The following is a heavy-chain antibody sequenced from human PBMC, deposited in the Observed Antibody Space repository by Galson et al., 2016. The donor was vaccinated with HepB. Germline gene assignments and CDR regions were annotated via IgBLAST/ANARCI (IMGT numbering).Heavy chain of an antibody. CDR3: AKDSRRSTFGVLIHGLFSYMDV. V-gene: IGHV3-23*01. J-gene: IGHJ6*03. CDR2: ITRSGDAT. Sequence: SLRLSCAASGFSFSNSGMSWVRQAPGRGLEWVSGITRSGDATHYADFVKGRFTISRDNSKYTLYLQMNSLKAGDTAIYYCAKDSRRSTFGVLIHGLFSYMDVWGKGTTVTVSS. D-gene: IGHD3-3*01. CDR1: GFSFSNSG.